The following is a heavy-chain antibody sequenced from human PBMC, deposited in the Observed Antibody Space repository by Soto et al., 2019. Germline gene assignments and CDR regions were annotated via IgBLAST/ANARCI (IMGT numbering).Heavy chain of an antibody. J-gene: IGHJ4*02. CDR1: GGSISGYY. CDR3: ARHKDETFYGQ. CDR2: IYYSGST. D-gene: IGHD4-17*01. Sequence: SETLSLTCTVSGGSISGYYWNWIRQPPGKGLEWIAYIYYSGSTNYNPSLKSRVTISVDTSKNQFSLKLRSVNAADTAVYYCARHKDETFYGQWGQGILVTVSS. V-gene: IGHV4-59*08.